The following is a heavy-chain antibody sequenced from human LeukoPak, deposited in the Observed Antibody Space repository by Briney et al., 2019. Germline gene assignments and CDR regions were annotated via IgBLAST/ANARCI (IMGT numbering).Heavy chain of an antibody. J-gene: IGHJ4*02. CDR2: IDWDDDK. CDR3: ARTLRTYYYDSSGYYTLDY. CDR1: GFSLSTSGMC. V-gene: IGHV2-70*17. Sequence: SGPALVKPTQTLTLTCTFSGFSLSTSGMCVSWIRQPPGKALEWLARIDWDDDKFYSTSLKTRLTISKDTSKNQVVLTVTNMDPVDTATYYCARTLRTYYYDSSGYYTLDYWGQGTLVTVSS. D-gene: IGHD3-22*01.